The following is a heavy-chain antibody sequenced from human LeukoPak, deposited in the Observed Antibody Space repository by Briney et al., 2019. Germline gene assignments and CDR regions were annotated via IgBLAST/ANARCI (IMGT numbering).Heavy chain of an antibody. CDR1: GYTFTGYY. Sequence: ASVKVSCKASGYTFTGYYMHWVRQAPGQGLEWMGWINPNSGGTNYAQKFQGRVTMTRDTSISTAYMELSRLRSDDTAVYYCARGLKAYDSSGYYYGGRGYYFDYWGQGTLVTVSA. CDR2: INPNSGGT. D-gene: IGHD3-22*01. V-gene: IGHV1-2*02. J-gene: IGHJ4*02. CDR3: ARGLKAYDSSGYYYGGRGYYFDY.